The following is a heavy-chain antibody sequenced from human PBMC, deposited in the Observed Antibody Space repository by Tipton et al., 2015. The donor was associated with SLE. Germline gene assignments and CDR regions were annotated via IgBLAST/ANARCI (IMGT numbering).Heavy chain of an antibody. CDR3: AAQLEPRDGFDY. D-gene: IGHD1-1*01. J-gene: IGHJ4*02. V-gene: IGHV3-33*08. Sequence: SLRLSCAASGFTFSSYGMHWVRQAPGKGLEWVAVIWYDGSNKYYADSVKGRFTISGDNSKNTLYLQMNSLRAEDTAVYYCAAQLEPRDGFDYWGQGTLVTVSS. CDR2: IWYDGSNK. CDR1: GFTFSSYG.